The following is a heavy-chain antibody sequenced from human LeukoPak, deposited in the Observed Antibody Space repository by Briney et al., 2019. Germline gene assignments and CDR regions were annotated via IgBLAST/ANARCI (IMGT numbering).Heavy chain of an antibody. D-gene: IGHD5-18*01. V-gene: IGHV1-69*05. CDR3: ARDKPGYSYGYLYFDY. CDR2: IIPIFGTA. CDR1: GGTFSSYA. Sequence: SVKVSCKASGGTFSSYAISWARQAPGQGLEWMGRIIPIFGTANYAQKFQGRVTITTDESTSTAYMELSSLRSEDTAVYYCARDKPGYSYGYLYFDYWGQGTLVTVSS. J-gene: IGHJ4*02.